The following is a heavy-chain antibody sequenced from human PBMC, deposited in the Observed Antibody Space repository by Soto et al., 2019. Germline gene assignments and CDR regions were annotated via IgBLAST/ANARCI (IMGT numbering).Heavy chain of an antibody. Sequence: QVQLVQSGAEVEKPGSSVKVSCKASGGTFSTYAISWMRQAPGQGLEWMGGITPVVGTANYAQKFQGRVRITADESTSTAYLELSSLTPEDTAVYYCASSHEYYYYGMDVWGQGTTVTVSS. CDR2: ITPVVGTA. CDR3: ASSHEYYYYGMDV. V-gene: IGHV1-69*01. CDR1: GGTFSTYA. J-gene: IGHJ6*02.